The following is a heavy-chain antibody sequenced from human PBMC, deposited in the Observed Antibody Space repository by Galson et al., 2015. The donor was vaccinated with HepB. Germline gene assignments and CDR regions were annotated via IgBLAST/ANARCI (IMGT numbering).Heavy chain of an antibody. V-gene: IGHV3-30-3*01. D-gene: IGHD3-3*01. J-gene: IGHJ6*02. CDR3: AREPYDFWSGSYYYYGMDV. CDR1: GFTFSSYA. CDR2: ISYDGSNK. Sequence: SLRLSCAASGFTFSSYAMHWVRQAPGKGLEWVAVISYDGSNKYYADSVKGRFTISRDNSRNTLYLQMNSLRAEDTAVYYCAREPYDFWSGSYYYYGMDVWGQGTTVTVSS.